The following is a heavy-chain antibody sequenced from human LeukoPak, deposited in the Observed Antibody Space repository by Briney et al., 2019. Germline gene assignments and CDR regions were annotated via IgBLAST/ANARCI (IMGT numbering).Heavy chain of an antibody. CDR1: GFTFSSYW. V-gene: IGHV3-74*03. CDR2: IYSDGSSY. D-gene: IGHD3-22*01. CDR3: ARDYYDSSGYYYGSD. Sequence: GGSLRLSCAASGFTFSSYWMHWVRQAPGKGLVWVSRIYSDGSSYTADSVKGRFTISRDNAKDTLYLQMNSLRVEDTAVYYCARDYYDSSGYYYGSDWGQGTLVTVSS. J-gene: IGHJ4*02.